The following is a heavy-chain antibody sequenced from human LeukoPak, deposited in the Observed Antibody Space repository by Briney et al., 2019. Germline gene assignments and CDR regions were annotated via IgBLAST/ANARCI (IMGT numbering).Heavy chain of an antibody. CDR2: IYYSGST. V-gene: IGHV4-39*01. CDR1: GGSISSSSYY. CDR3: ARHALFYYMDV. Sequence: SETLSLTCTVSGGSISSSSYYWGWIRQPPGKGLEWIGSIYYSGSTYYNPSLKSRVTISVDTSKNQFSLKLSSVTAADTAVYYCARHALFYYMDVWGKGTTVTVSS. J-gene: IGHJ6*03.